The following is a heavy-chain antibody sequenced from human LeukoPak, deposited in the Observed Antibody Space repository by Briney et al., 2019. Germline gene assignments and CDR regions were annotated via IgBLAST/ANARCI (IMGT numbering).Heavy chain of an antibody. CDR3: AREKDGSGSYYRLTGFDY. CDR1: GDSISSYY. V-gene: IGHV4-59*01. J-gene: IGHJ4*02. Sequence: SETLSLTCTVSGDSISSYYWSWIRQPPGKGLEWIGYIYYSGSTNYNPSLKSRVTISVDTSKNQFSLKLSSVTAADTAVYYCAREKDGSGSYYRLTGFDYWGQGTLVTVSS. D-gene: IGHD3-10*01. CDR2: IYYSGST.